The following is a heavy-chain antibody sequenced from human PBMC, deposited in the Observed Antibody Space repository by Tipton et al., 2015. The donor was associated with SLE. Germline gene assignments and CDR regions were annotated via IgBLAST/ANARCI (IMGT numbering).Heavy chain of an antibody. Sequence: SLRLSCAASRFTFSSYVMTWVRQAPGRGVEWVSGISGSGGSTYYADSVKGRFTISRDNAQNSLFLQMDGLRAEDTAVYYCARDEVVVNGVGFDYWGQGTLVTVSS. CDR1: RFTFSSYV. CDR3: ARDEVVVNGVGFDY. CDR2: ISGSGGST. D-gene: IGHD2-8*01. J-gene: IGHJ4*02. V-gene: IGHV3-23*01.